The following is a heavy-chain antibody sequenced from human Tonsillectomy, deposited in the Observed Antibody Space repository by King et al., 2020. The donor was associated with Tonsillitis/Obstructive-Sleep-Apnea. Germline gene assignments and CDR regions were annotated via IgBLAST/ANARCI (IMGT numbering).Heavy chain of an antibody. CDR2: ISYSGST. CDR3: ARHTKDFLRGFYPQDYYMDV. CDR1: DDSISSSTYN. D-gene: IGHD3-3*01. Sequence: LQLQESGPGLVKPSETLSLICTVSDDSISSSTYNWGWVRQPPGKGLEWIGSISYSGSTYYNPSLKSRVTISVDTSKNQFSLKLSSVTAADSAVYYCARHTKDFLRGFYPQDYYMDVWGKGTPVTVSS. J-gene: IGHJ6*03. V-gene: IGHV4-39*01.